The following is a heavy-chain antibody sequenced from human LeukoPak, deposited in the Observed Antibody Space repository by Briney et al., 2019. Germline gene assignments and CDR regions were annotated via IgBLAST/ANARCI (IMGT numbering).Heavy chain of an antibody. D-gene: IGHD1-26*01. CDR1: GFTFSYHA. J-gene: IGHJ4*02. Sequence: GGSLRLSCAASGFTFSYHAMHWVRQAPGKGLGWVAVIWNDGSNKYYADSVKGRFTISRDNSKNTLHLQMNSLRADDTAVYYCARDPVGATTPDCWGQGALVTVSS. V-gene: IGHV3-33*01. CDR3: ARDPVGATTPDC. CDR2: IWNDGSNK.